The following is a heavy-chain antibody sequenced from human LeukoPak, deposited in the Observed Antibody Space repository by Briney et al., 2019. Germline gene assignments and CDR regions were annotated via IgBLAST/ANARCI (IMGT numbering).Heavy chain of an antibody. J-gene: IGHJ4*02. Sequence: SETLSLTCAVYGGSFSGYYWSWLRQPPGKGLEWIGEINRSGSTNYNPSLKSRVTISVDTSKNHFSLKLNSVTAADTAVYYCARGRRWASLGYWGQGTLVTVAS. D-gene: IGHD1-26*01. V-gene: IGHV4-34*01. CDR3: ARGRRWASLGY. CDR2: INRSGST. CDR1: GGSFSGYY.